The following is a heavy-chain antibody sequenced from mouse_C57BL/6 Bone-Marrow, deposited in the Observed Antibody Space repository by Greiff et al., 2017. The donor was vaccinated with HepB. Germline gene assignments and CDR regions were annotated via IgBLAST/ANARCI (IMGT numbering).Heavy chain of an antibody. CDR3: ARPYYYGSSSYAMDY. CDR1: GFNIKDDY. D-gene: IGHD1-1*01. V-gene: IGHV14-4*01. J-gene: IGHJ4*01. CDR2: IDPENGDT. Sequence: VQLQQSGAELVRPGASVKLSCTASGFNIKDDYMHWVKQRPEQGLEWIGWIDPENGDTEYASKFQGKATITADTSSNTAYLQLSSLTSEDTAVYYCARPYYYGSSSYAMDYWGQGTSVTVSS.